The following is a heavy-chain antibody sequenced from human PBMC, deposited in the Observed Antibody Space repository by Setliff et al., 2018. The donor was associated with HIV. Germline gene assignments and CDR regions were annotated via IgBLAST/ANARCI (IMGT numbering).Heavy chain of an antibody. CDR2: FYHSGST. CDR1: GYFISSSYY. V-gene: IGHV4-38-2*02. CDR3: ARASSDSSGWGYYFDY. J-gene: IGHJ4*02. Sequence: PSETLSLTCTVSGYFISSSYYWGWIRQSPGKGLEWIGNFYHSGSTYYNPSLKSRVTISATSKNQFSLKLSSVTASDTAVYYCARASSDSSGWGYYFDYWGQGTLVTVS. D-gene: IGHD3-22*01.